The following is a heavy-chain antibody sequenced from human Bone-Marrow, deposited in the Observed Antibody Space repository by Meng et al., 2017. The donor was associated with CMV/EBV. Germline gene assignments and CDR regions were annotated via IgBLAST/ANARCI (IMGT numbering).Heavy chain of an antibody. V-gene: IGHV1-2*02. CDR1: GYTFTGYY. CDR2: INPNSGGT. CDR3: ASSEHDYGGNSVNFGAFDI. Sequence: ASVKVSCKASGYTFTGYYMHWVRQAPGQGLEWMGWINPNSGGTNYAQKFQGRVTMTRDTSISTAYMELSRLRSDDTAVYYCASSEHDYGGNSVNFGAFDIWGQGTMVTVSS. D-gene: IGHD4-23*01. J-gene: IGHJ3*02.